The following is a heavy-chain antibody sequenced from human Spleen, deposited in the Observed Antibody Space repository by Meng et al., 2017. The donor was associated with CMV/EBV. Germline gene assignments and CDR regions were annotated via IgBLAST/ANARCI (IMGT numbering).Heavy chain of an antibody. CDR3: ARGSSWTLGH. V-gene: IGHV4-59*01. CDR2: IYYSGTT. D-gene: IGHD6-13*01. Sequence: LRLSCTVSGGPISSYYWSWIRQPPGKGLEWIGYIYYSGTTNYNPSLKSRVTISVDTSKNQFSLKLSSVTAADTAVYYCARGSSWTLGHWGQGTLVTVSS. CDR1: GGPISSYY. J-gene: IGHJ1*01.